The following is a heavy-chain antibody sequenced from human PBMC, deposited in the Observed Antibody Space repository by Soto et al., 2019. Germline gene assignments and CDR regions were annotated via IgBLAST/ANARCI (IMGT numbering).Heavy chain of an antibody. D-gene: IGHD3-10*01. CDR3: ARGRASGSYYLLDY. J-gene: IGHJ4*02. Sequence: GASVKVSCKASGDTFTTYDINWVRQATGHGLEWMGWINPNSGNIGYAQRFQGRVTMTRDTAIRTAYMEVSSLRSDDTAVYYCARGRASGSYYLLDYWGQGTWVTVSS. CDR1: GDTFTTYD. CDR2: INPNSGNI. V-gene: IGHV1-8*01.